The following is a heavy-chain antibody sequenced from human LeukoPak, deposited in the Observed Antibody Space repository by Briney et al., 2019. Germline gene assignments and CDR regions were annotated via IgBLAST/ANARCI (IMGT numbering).Heavy chain of an antibody. Sequence: GASVKVSCKASGYTFTVNYIHWVRQARGQGLEWMGWMKPSNGDTRFAQNFQGRVTLTRDTSINTAYMELSSLKSDDTAVYYCARDRGSTSCNDYWGQGTLVTVSS. J-gene: IGHJ4*02. CDR2: MKPSNGDT. D-gene: IGHD2-2*01. CDR3: ARDRGSTSCNDY. CDR1: GYTFTVNY. V-gene: IGHV1-2*02.